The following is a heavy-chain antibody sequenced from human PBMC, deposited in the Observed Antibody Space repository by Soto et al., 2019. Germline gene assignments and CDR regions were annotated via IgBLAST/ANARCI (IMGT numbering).Heavy chain of an antibody. V-gene: IGHV2-5*02. J-gene: IGHJ4*02. CDR2: IYWDDDK. CDR1: GFSLTTTHMG. Sequence: SGPTAGEPAQTLTLTCAFSGFSLTTTHMGVAWIRQPPGKALEWLALIYWDDDKRYSPSLKNRLAISKDTSRNRVVLTVTNMNPEDTGTYFCAHAGDYDLLSFDHWGPGTLGTVS. D-gene: IGHD4-17*01. CDR3: AHAGDYDLLSFDH.